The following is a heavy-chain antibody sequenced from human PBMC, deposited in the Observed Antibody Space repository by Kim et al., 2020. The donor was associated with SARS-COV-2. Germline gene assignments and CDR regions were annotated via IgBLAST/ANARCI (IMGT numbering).Heavy chain of an antibody. CDR1: GFTFSSYW. CDR2: INSDGGTT. V-gene: IGHV3-74*01. CDR3: ASRRYTGTYYYFDY. D-gene: IGHD1-26*01. Sequence: GGSLRLSCAASGFTFSSYWMPWVRQAPGKGLEWVARINSDGGTTSYADSVKGRFTISRDNAKSTLYLQMNSLRAEDTAVYYCASRRYTGTYYYFDYWGQGTLVTVSS. J-gene: IGHJ4*02.